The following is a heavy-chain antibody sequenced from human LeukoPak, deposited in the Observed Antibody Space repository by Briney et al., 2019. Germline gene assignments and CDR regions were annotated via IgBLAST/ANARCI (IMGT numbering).Heavy chain of an antibody. V-gene: IGHV3-53*01. CDR1: GFTFITND. CDR2: LYSDGNT. J-gene: IGHJ4*02. Sequence: PGGSLRLSCAASGFTFITNDMTWVRQAPGKWLEWVSVLYSDGNTKYADSVQGRFTISRDNSKNTLYIEMNSLSPDDTAVYYCARGVEPLAANTLAYWGQGTLVTVSS. D-gene: IGHD1-14*01. CDR3: ARGVEPLAANTLAY.